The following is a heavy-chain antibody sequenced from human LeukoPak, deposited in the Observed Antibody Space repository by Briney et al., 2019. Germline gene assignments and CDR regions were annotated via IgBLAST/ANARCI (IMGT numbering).Heavy chain of an antibody. CDR3: ARGRAVAGTFWPYYYYGMDV. J-gene: IGHJ6*02. D-gene: IGHD6-19*01. Sequence: SVKVSCKASGGTFSSYDISWVRQAPGQGLEWMGGIIPIFGTANYAQKFQGRVTITADESTSTAYMELSSLRSEDTAVYYCARGRAVAGTFWPYYYYGMDVWGQGTTVTVSS. V-gene: IGHV1-69*13. CDR2: IIPIFGTA. CDR1: GGTFSSYD.